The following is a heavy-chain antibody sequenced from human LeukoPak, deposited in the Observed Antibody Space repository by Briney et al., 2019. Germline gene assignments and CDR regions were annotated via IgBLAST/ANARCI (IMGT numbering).Heavy chain of an antibody. Sequence: PGGSLRLSCAASGFTFSSYAMSWVRQAPGKGLEWVSAISGSGGSTYYADSVKGRFTISRDNSKNTLYLQMNSLRAEDTAVYYCARVHYNTAMVDIDYWGQGTLVTVSS. D-gene: IGHD5-18*01. CDR3: ARVHYNTAMVDIDY. CDR2: ISGSGGST. CDR1: GFTFSSYA. J-gene: IGHJ4*02. V-gene: IGHV3-23*01.